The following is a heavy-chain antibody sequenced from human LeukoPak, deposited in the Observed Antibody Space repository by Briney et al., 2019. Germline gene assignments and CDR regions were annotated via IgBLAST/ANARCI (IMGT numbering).Heavy chain of an antibody. CDR1: GGSIRSYY. CDR2: IYYSGST. V-gene: IGHV4-59*01. Sequence: SSETLSLTCTVSGGSIRSYYWSWIRQPPGKGLEWIGYIYYSGSTSYNPSLKSRVTMSVDTSKDQFSLKLSSVTAADTAMYYCARSGGNLGVDYWGQGTLVTVSS. D-gene: IGHD4-23*01. CDR3: ARSGGNLGVDY. J-gene: IGHJ4*02.